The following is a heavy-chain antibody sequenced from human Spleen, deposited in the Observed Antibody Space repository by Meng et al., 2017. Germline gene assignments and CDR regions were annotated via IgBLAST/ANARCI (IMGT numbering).Heavy chain of an antibody. D-gene: IGHD5-12*01. CDR1: GGSFSGYY. CDR3: ARVNYSGYDLY. J-gene: IGHJ4*01. Sequence: GSLRLSCAVYGGSFSGYYWSWIRQPPGKGLEWIGSIYHSGSTYYNPSLKSRVTISVDTSKNQFSLKLSSVTAADTAVYYCARVNYSGYDLYWGHG. V-gene: IGHV4-34*01. CDR2: IYHSGST.